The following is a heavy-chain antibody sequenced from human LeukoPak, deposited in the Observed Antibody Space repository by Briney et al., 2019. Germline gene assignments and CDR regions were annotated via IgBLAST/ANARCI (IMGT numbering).Heavy chain of an antibody. CDR3: AREGDRSSDSSASYPLDY. CDR1: VYTFSSND. V-gene: IGHV1-8*01. Sequence: ASVKVSCKASVYTFSSNDINWVRQATGQGLEWMGWMNPHSANTGYAQKFQGRVTITRNSSISTAYMELSSLRSEDTAVYYCAREGDRSSDSSASYPLDYWGQGTLVTVSS. D-gene: IGHD1-26*01. CDR2: MNPHSANT. J-gene: IGHJ4*02.